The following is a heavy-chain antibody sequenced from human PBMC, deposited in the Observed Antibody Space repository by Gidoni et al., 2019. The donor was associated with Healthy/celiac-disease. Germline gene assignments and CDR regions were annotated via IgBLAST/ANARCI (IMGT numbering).Heavy chain of an antibody. J-gene: IGHJ3*02. V-gene: IGHV4-30-4*01. Sequence: QVQLQESGPGLVKPSQTLSLTCTVSGGSISSGDYYWSWIRQPPGKGLEWIVYIYYSGSTYYNPSLKSRVTISVDTSKNQFSLKLSSVTAADTAVYYCARHITVTHEAFDIWGQGTMVTVSS. CDR2: IYYSGST. CDR1: GGSISSGDYY. D-gene: IGHD4-17*01. CDR3: ARHITVTHEAFDI.